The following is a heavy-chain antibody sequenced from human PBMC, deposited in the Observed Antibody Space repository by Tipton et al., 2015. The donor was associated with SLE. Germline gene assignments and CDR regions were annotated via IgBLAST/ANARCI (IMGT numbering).Heavy chain of an antibody. CDR3: AIAAAGRASFDY. CDR1: GGTFSSYT. Sequence: QSGAEVKKPGSSVKVSCKASGGTFSSYTISWVRQAPGQGLEWMGRIIPILGIANYAQKFQGRVTITADKSTSTAYMELSSLRSDDTAVYYCAIAAAGRASFDYWGQGTLVTVSS. CDR2: IIPILGIA. J-gene: IGHJ4*02. V-gene: IGHV1-69*04. D-gene: IGHD6-13*01.